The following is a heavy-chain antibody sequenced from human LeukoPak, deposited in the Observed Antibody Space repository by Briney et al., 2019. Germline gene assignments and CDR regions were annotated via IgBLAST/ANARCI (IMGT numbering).Heavy chain of an antibody. V-gene: IGHV3-48*03. CDR1: GFTFSSYA. J-gene: IGHJ3*02. CDR2: ISSSGSTI. Sequence: PGGSLRLSCAASGFTFSSYAMNWVRQAPGKGLEWVSCISSSGSTIYYADSVKGRFTISRDNAKNSLYLQMNSLRAEDTAVYYCARMNPPAFDIWGQGTMVTVSS. CDR3: ARMNPPAFDI. D-gene: IGHD1-14*01.